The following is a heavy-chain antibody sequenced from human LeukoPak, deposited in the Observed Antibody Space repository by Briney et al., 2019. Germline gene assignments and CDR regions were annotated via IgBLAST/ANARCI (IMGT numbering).Heavy chain of an antibody. Sequence: GASVKVSCKASGGTFSSYAISWVRQAPGQGLEWMGGIIPIFGTANYAQKFQGRVTITADESTSTAYMELSSLRSEDTAVYYCAREMRYYYGSGSYYNVYFQHWGQGTLVTVSS. CDR2: IIPIFGTA. V-gene: IGHV1-69*13. J-gene: IGHJ1*01. CDR3: AREMRYYYGSGSYYNVYFQH. D-gene: IGHD3-10*01. CDR1: GGTFSSYA.